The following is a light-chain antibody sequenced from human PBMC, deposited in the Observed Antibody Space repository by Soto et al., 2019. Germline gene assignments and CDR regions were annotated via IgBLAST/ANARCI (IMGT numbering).Light chain of an antibody. CDR1: SSNIESNY. CDR2: RND. V-gene: IGLV1-47*01. CDR3: AAWDDSLSAVV. J-gene: IGLJ2*01. Sequence: QSVLTQPPSASGTPGQRVTISCSGSSSNIESNYVYWYQQLPGSAPKLLIYRNDQRPSGVPDRFSGSKSVTSASLAISGLRSEDEADYYCAAWDDSLSAVVFGGGTQLTVL.